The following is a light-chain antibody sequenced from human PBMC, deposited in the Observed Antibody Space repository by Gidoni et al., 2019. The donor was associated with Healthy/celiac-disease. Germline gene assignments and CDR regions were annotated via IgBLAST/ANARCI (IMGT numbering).Light chain of an antibody. Sequence: DIQITQSPSSLSASVGDRVTITCQASQDISNYFNWYQQKPGKAPKLLLYDASNLETGVPSRFSGSGSGTDFTFTISSLQPEEIATYYCQQYDNHPPITFGGGTKVEIK. CDR2: DAS. V-gene: IGKV1-33*01. J-gene: IGKJ4*01. CDR1: QDISNY. CDR3: QQYDNHPPIT.